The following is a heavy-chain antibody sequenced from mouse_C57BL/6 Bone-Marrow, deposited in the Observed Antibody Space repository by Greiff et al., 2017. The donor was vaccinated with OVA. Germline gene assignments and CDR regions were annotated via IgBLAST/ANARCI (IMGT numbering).Heavy chain of an antibody. J-gene: IGHJ4*01. Sequence: VQLQQSGAELVKPGASVKVSCKASGYTFTSYWMHWVKQRPGQGLEWIGRIHPSDSDTNYNKKFKGKATLTVDKSSSTAYMQLSSLTSEDSAVYYCAMSSLTTVVAHYAMDYWGQGTSVTVSS. CDR3: AMSSLTTVVAHYAMDY. V-gene: IGHV1-74*01. CDR2: IHPSDSDT. CDR1: GYTFTSYW. D-gene: IGHD1-1*01.